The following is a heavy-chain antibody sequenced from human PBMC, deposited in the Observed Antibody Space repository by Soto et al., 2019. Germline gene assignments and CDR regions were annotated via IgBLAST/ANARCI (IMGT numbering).Heavy chain of an antibody. CDR3: AREEAYCSGGSCYDYFDY. Sequence: SETLSLTCTVSGGSISSYYWSWIRQPPGKGLEWIGYIYYSGSTNYNPSLKSRVTISVDTSKNQFSLKLSSVTAADTAVYYCAREEAYCSGGSCYDYFDYWGQGTLVTVSS. J-gene: IGHJ4*02. CDR1: GGSISSYY. D-gene: IGHD2-15*01. CDR2: IYYSGST. V-gene: IGHV4-59*01.